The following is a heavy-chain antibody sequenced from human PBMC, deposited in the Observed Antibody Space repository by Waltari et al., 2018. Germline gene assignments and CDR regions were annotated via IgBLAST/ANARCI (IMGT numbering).Heavy chain of an antibody. V-gene: IGHV3-66*02. CDR1: GFTVSSNH. J-gene: IGHJ4*02. Sequence: EVQLVESGGGLVHPGGSLRLSCAASGFTVSSNHRGWVRQAPGKGLEWVSLMYSAGSTYYADSVSGRFSISRDNSKNTLHLQMNSLRAEDTAMYYCARARDEDTAMVYFDHWGQGTLISVSS. D-gene: IGHD5-18*01. CDR3: ARARDEDTAMVYFDH. CDR2: MYSAGST.